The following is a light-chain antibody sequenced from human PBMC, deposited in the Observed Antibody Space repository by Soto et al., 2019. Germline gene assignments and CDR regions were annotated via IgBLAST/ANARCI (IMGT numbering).Light chain of an antibody. J-gene: IGKJ4*01. CDR2: WAS. Sequence: DIVMTQSPDSLAVSLGERATINCKSSQSVLYSSNNKNYLAWYQQKPGQPPKLLIYWASTRESGVPDRLSGSGSGTDFTLTISSLQAEDVAVYYCQQYYRSPLTFGAGTKVEIK. CDR3: QQYYRSPLT. CDR1: QSVLYSSNNKNY. V-gene: IGKV4-1*01.